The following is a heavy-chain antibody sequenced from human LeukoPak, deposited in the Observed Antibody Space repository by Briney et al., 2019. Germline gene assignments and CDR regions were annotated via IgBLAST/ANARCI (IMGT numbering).Heavy chain of an antibody. V-gene: IGHV3-7*01. Sequence: GGSLRLSCAASGFTFSSYWMSWVRQAPGKGLEWVANVKQDGSEKYYVDSVKGRFTISRDNAKNSLYLQMNSLRAEDTAVYYCAREYCSSTSCFSRVFDYWGQGTLVTVSS. J-gene: IGHJ4*02. CDR3: AREYCSSTSCFSRVFDY. D-gene: IGHD2-2*01. CDR1: GFTFSSYW. CDR2: VKQDGSEK.